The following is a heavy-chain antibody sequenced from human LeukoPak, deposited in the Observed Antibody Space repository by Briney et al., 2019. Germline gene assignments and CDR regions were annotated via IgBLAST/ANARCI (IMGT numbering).Heavy chain of an antibody. Sequence: ASVKVSCKASGYTFSDYYMHWVRQAPGQGLEWMGWINPNSGGTNYAQKFQGRVTMTRDTSISTAYMELSRLRSDDTAVYYCARENAYCGGDCYSHYYYYMDVWGKGTTVTISS. D-gene: IGHD2-21*02. CDR1: GYTFSDYY. CDR2: INPNSGGT. J-gene: IGHJ6*03. V-gene: IGHV1-2*02. CDR3: ARENAYCGGDCYSHYYYYMDV.